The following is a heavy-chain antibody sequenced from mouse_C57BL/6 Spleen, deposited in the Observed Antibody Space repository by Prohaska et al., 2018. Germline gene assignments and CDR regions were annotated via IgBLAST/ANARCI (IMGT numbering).Heavy chain of an antibody. CDR3: ARSKYYGSSYLYAMDY. V-gene: IGHV1-26*01. J-gene: IGHJ4*01. D-gene: IGHD1-1*01. CDR2: INPNNGGT. Sequence: HGKSLEWIGDINPNNGGTSYNQKFKGKATLTVDKSSSTAYMELRSLTSEDSAVYYCARSKYYGSSYLYAMDYWGQGTSVTVSS.